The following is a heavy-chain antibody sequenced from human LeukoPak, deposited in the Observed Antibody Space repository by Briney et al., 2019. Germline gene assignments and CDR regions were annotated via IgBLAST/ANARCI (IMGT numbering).Heavy chain of an antibody. V-gene: IGHV4-34*01. J-gene: IGHJ5*02. CDR1: GESFDGFY. Sequence: SETLSLTCAVYGESFDGFYWNWIRQSPGNGLDLLGEVNYSGMSDYNPALESRIAISADASKRQFSLRLSSLTAADTAVYYCAIRLTTSRLATATTWFDPWGQGTLVSVSS. CDR2: VNYSGMS. CDR3: AIRLTTSRLATATTWFDP. D-gene: IGHD1-1*01.